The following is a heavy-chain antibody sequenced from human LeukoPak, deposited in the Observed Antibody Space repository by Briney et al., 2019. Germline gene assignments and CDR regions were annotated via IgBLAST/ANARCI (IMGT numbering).Heavy chain of an antibody. Sequence: SKTLSLTCVVSGDYISGYYWSWIWQPPGKGLEWIGYIHFSGSTKYNPSHRGRVDISVDTSTNQFSLRLTSVTAADTALYFCARHIYGDSVAFDIWGQGTLVTVSS. V-gene: IGHV4-59*08. CDR2: IHFSGST. J-gene: IGHJ3*02. D-gene: IGHD4-17*01. CDR3: ARHIYGDSVAFDI. CDR1: GDYISGYY.